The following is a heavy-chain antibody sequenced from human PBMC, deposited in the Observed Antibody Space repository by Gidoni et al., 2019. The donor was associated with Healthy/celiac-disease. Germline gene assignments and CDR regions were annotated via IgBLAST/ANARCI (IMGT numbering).Heavy chain of an antibody. D-gene: IGHD3-22*01. CDR2: IYWDDDK. CDR1: GFSLSTSGVG. V-gene: IGHV2-5*02. Sequence: QITLKESGPTLVKPTQTLTLSCTFSGFSLSTSGVGVGWIRQPPGKALEWLALIYWDDDKRYSPSLKSRLTITKDTSKNQVVLTMTNMDPADTATYYCAHSSPNYYDSSGYYSDWGQGTLVTVSS. J-gene: IGHJ4*02. CDR3: AHSSPNYYDSSGYYSD.